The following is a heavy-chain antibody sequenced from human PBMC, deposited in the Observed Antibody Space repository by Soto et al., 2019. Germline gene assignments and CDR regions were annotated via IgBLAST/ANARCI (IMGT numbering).Heavy chain of an antibody. CDR2: ISGSGGST. CDR1: GFTFSSYA. V-gene: IGHV3-23*01. Sequence: EVPLLESGGGLVQPGGSLRLSCAASGFTFSSYAMSWVRQAPGKGLEWVSAISGSGGSTYYADSVKGRFTISRDNSKNTLYLQMNSLRAEDTAVYYCAKDGRGGGYVYYYYGMDVWGQGTTVTVSS. CDR3: AKDGRGGGYVYYYYGMDV. D-gene: IGHD5-12*01. J-gene: IGHJ6*02.